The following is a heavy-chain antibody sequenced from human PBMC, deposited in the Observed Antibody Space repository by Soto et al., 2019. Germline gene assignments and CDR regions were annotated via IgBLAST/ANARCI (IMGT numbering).Heavy chain of an antibody. CDR2: IYNGGSA. CDR3: ARRPKNDAFDI. CDR1: GGSMSSYY. Sequence: QVQLQESGPGLVKPSETLSLTCTVSGGSMSSYYWSWIRQPPGKGLEWIGYIYNGGSASCNPSLKSRVTISVDTSKNQFSLKLTSVSAADTAVYYCARRPKNDAFDIWGQGTMVTVPS. V-gene: IGHV4-59*01. J-gene: IGHJ3*02.